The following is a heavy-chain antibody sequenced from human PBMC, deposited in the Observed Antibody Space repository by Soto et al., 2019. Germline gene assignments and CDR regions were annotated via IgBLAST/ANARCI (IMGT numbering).Heavy chain of an antibody. D-gene: IGHD6-13*01. V-gene: IGHV3-30-3*01. CDR2: VSFDGSNK. CDR1: GFTFSTHA. Sequence: QVQLVESGGGVVQPGRSLRLSCAASGFTFSTHAMHWVRQAPGKGLECVAIVSFDGSNKYYADSVKGRFTISRDNSTIKLYLQMSGLTHEDTAFYDCARDQTGITTAGGGRIDRWGQGTLVTVSS. J-gene: IGHJ5*02. CDR3: ARDQTGITTAGGGRIDR.